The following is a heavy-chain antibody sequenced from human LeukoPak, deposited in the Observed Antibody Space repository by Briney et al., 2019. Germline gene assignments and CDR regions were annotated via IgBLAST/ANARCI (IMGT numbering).Heavy chain of an antibody. Sequence: SVKVSCKASGGTFISYAISWVRQAPGQGLEWMGGIIPIFGTADYAQKFQGRVTITADESTSTAYMELSSLRSEDTAVYYCARDIRIAAAGTGWFDPWGQGTLVTVSS. CDR2: IIPIFGTA. D-gene: IGHD6-13*01. CDR1: GGTFISYA. CDR3: ARDIRIAAAGTGWFDP. J-gene: IGHJ5*02. V-gene: IGHV1-69*13.